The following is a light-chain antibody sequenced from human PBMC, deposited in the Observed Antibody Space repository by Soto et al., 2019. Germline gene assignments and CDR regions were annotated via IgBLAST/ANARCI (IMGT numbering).Light chain of an antibody. V-gene: IGKV1-39*01. Sequence: DIQMTQSPSSLSASVGDRVTITCRASQAIRNDLGWYQQKPGKAPQLLIYDASILQRGVPSRFGGSGSGTDFTLTISSLQPEDFGSYYCQQSYSTPFTFGPGTKVDIK. CDR2: DAS. J-gene: IGKJ3*01. CDR1: QAIRND. CDR3: QQSYSTPFT.